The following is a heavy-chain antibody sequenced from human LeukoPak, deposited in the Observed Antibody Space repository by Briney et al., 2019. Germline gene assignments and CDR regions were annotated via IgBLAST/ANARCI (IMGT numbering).Heavy chain of an antibody. CDR1: GGTFSSYA. CDR2: IIPIFGTA. Sequence: ASVKVSCKASGGTFSSYAISWVRQAPGQGLEWTGGIIPIFGTANYAQKFQGRVTITTDESTSTAYMELSSLRSEDTAVYYCARVGVPQITMIAGWGQGTLVTVSS. V-gene: IGHV1-69*05. D-gene: IGHD3-22*01. CDR3: ARVGVPQITMIAG. J-gene: IGHJ4*02.